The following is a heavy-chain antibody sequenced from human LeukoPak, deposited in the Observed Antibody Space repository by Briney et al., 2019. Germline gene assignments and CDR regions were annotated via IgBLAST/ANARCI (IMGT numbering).Heavy chain of an antibody. V-gene: IGHV4-34*01. CDR1: GGSFSGYY. Sequence: PSEALSLTCAVYGGSFSGYYWSWIRQPPGKGLEWIGEINHSGSTNYNPSLKSRVTISVDTSKNQFSLKLSSVTAADTAVYYCAREYCSSTGCSWGGLNWFDPWGQGTLVTVSS. CDR2: INHSGST. J-gene: IGHJ5*02. D-gene: IGHD2-2*01. CDR3: AREYCSSTGCSWGGLNWFDP.